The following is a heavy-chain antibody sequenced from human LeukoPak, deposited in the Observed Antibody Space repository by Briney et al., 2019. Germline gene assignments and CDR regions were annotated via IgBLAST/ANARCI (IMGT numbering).Heavy chain of an antibody. J-gene: IGHJ4*02. CDR2: IKQDGSEK. Sequence: PGGSLRLSCAASGFTFSSYWMSWVRQAPGKGLEWVANIKQDGSEKYYVDSVKGRFTISRDNAKNSLYLQMNSLRAEDTAVYYSARAWFSVMAGTSYFDYWGQGTLVNVSS. CDR3: ARAWFSVMAGTSYFDY. V-gene: IGHV3-7*01. D-gene: IGHD6-19*01. CDR1: GFTFSSYW.